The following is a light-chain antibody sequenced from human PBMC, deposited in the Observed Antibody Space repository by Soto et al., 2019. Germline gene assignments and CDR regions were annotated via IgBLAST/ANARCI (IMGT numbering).Light chain of an antibody. V-gene: IGLV1-44*01. CDR1: SSNIGGNS. J-gene: IGLJ3*02. CDR3: PTWDDSLRGRV. CDR2: SNH. Sequence: QSVLTQLPSASGAPGPGISISCSGSSSNIGGNSVCWYRQVPGTAPKLLIFSNHQRPSGVPDRYSDSKSGTSGSLAISGLHSDDEADYYCPTWDDSLRGRVFVGGTKVTVL.